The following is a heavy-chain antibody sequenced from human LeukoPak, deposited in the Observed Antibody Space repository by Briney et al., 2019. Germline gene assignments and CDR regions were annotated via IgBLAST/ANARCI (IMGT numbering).Heavy chain of an antibody. J-gene: IGHJ4*02. CDR1: GYTFTGYY. V-gene: IGHV1-2*02. D-gene: IGHD3-16*01. CDR2: INPNSGGT. CDR3: ARDGVWGSPLRY. Sequence: ASVKVSCKASGYTFTGYYMHWVRQAPGQGLEWMGWINPNSGGTDYAQKFQGRVTMTRDTSISTAYMELSRLRSDDTAVYYCARDGVWGSPLRYWGQGTLVTVSS.